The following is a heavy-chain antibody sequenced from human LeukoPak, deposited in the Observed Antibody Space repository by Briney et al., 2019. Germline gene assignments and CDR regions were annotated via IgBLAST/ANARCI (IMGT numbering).Heavy chain of an antibody. V-gene: IGHV1-24*01. J-gene: IGHJ4*02. D-gene: IGHD3-22*01. CDR1: GYTLTELS. CDR3: ATGPLLGVVITYFDY. Sequence: ASVKVSCKVSGYTLTELSMHWVRQAPGKGLEWMGGFDPEDGETIYAQKFQGRVTMTEDTSTDTAYMELSSLRSEDTAVYYCATGPLLGVVITYFDYWGQGTLVTVSS. CDR2: FDPEDGET.